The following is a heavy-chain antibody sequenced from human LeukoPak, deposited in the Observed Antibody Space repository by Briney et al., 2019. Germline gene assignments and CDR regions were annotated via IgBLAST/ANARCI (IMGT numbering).Heavy chain of an antibody. D-gene: IGHD5-12*01. V-gene: IGHV4-61*01. Sequence: KPSETLSLTCTVSGGSVSSGSYYWSWIRQHPGKGLEWIGYVYYSGSTNYNPSLKSRVTISVDTSKNQFSLKLSSVTAADTAVYYCARDGATPYYYYGMDVWGQGTTVTVSS. CDR3: ARDGATPYYYYGMDV. CDR1: GGSVSSGSYY. CDR2: VYYSGST. J-gene: IGHJ6*02.